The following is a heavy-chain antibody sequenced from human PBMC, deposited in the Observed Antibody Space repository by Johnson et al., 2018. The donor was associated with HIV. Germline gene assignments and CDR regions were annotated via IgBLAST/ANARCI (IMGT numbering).Heavy chain of an antibody. CDR3: ARDQHNYYDSSERAFDI. CDR2: MNADGKST. Sequence: VKLVESGGGLVQPGGSLRLSCAASGFTFINYWMHWVRQAPGKGLVWVSRMNADGKSTTYADSVKGRFTISRDNAKNTLYLQMNSLRAEDTAVYYCARDQHNYYDSSERAFDIWGQGTMVTVSS. CDR1: GFTFINYW. J-gene: IGHJ3*02. V-gene: IGHV3-74*01. D-gene: IGHD3-22*01.